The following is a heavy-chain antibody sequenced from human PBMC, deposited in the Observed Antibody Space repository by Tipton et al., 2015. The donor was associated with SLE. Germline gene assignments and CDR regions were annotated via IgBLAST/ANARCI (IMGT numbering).Heavy chain of an antibody. V-gene: IGHV1-2*04. CDR1: GYTFTDYY. J-gene: IGHJ4*02. CDR3: ARGYSSSWYYFHY. Sequence: QGQLVQSGAEVKKPGASVKVSCKASGYTFTDYYMHWLRQAPGQGLEWMGWINPNSGGTNYAQKFQGWVTMTRDTSISTAYMELSRLRSDDTAVYYCARGYSSSWYYFHYWGQGTLVTVSS. D-gene: IGHD6-13*01. CDR2: INPNSGGT.